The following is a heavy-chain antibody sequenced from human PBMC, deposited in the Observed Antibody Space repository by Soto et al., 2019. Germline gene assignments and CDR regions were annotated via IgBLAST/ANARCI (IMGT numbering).Heavy chain of an antibody. CDR2: ISPSSDTI. D-gene: IGHD5-12*01. Sequence: GGSLRLSCAGSGLTFSSYNMNWVRQAPGKGLEWISFISPSSDTIYYAASVRGRFTISRDNAKNSLFLQMNSLRDEDTAVYYCATSVGANGYDFYWGQGTLVTVSS. CDR1: GLTFSSYN. J-gene: IGHJ4*02. V-gene: IGHV3-48*02. CDR3: ATSVGANGYDFY.